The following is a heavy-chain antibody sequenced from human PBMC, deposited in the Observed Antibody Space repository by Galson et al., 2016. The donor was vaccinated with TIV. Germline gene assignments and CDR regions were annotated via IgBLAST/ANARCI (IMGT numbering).Heavy chain of an antibody. CDR2: IIPVFGTT. D-gene: IGHD5-18*01. V-gene: IGHV1-69*13. J-gene: IGHJ5*02. Sequence: SVKVSCKASGGTFNSYGISWVRQAPGQGLQWMGGIIPVFGTTKYSQDFQGRVAVTADESTGTAYMELSGLRFDDTGVYFCARSRGYSYGYGDPWGQGTLVTVSA. CDR1: GGTFNSYG. CDR3: ARSRGYSYGYGDP.